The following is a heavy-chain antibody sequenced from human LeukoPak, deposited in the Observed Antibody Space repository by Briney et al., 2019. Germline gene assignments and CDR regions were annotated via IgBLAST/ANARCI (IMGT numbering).Heavy chain of an antibody. V-gene: IGHV3-48*04. CDR1: GFTFSSYW. Sequence: GGSLRLSCAASGFTFSSYWMNWVRQAPGKGLEWVSYISSSGSTIYYADSVKGRFTISRDNAKNSLYLQMNSLRAEDTAVYYCAREFKWELFPGAPHCFDYWGQGTLVSVSS. CDR3: AREFKWELFPGAPHCFDY. D-gene: IGHD1-26*01. CDR2: ISSSGSTI. J-gene: IGHJ4*02.